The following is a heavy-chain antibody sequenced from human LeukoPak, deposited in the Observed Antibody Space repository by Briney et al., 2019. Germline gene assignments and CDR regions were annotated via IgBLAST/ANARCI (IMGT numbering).Heavy chain of an antibody. CDR2: IDPGDSDT. CDR3: ARQNTGGSGLY. CDR1: GYSFTTFW. V-gene: IGHV5-51*01. D-gene: IGHD2-8*02. J-gene: IGHJ4*02. Sequence: GESLKISCEASGYSFTTFWIAWVRQMPGKGLEWMGIIDPGDSDTTYSPSFQGQVTISADKSINTAYLHWSSLKTSDTAMYYCARQNTGGSGLYWGQGTLVTVSS.